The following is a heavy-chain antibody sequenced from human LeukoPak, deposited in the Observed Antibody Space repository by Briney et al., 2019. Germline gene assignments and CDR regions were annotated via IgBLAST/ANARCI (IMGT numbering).Heavy chain of an antibody. CDR2: ISAYNGNT. J-gene: IGHJ2*01. CDR3: AGTTMYWYFDL. D-gene: IGHD1-1*01. V-gene: IGHV1-18*01. CDR1: GYTFTSYG. Sequence: ASVKVSCKASGYTFTSYGISWVRQAPGQGLEWMGWISAYNGNTNYAQKLQGRVTMTADTSTSTAYMELRSLRSDDTAVYYCAGTTMYWYFDLWGRGTLVTVSS.